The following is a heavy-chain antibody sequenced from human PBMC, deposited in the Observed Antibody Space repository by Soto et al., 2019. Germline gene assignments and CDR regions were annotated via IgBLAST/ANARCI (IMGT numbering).Heavy chain of an antibody. CDR1: GFTFSDYT. CDR2: ISGSNIYT. J-gene: IGHJ6*02. V-gene: IGHV3-21*05. CDR3: ARDGGEIIPAAIGGGYGMDV. D-gene: IGHD2-2*01. Sequence: EVQLVESGGGLVQPGGSLRLSCAVSGFTFSDYTMNWVRQAPGKGLEWLSYISGSNIYTNYADSVKGRFTVSRDNADNSLYLQMNSLRVEDTAVYYCARDGGEIIPAAIGGGYGMDVWGQGTTVTVSS.